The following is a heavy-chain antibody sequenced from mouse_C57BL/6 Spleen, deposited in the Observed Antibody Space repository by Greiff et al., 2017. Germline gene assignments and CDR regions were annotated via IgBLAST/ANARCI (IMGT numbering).Heavy chain of an antibody. D-gene: IGHD2-10*02. CDR1: GFNINDDY. Sequence: VQLQQSVAELVRPGASVKLSCTASGFNINDDYMHWVKQRPEQGLEWIGWIDPENGDTEYAAKFQGKATITADTSSNTAYLQLSSLTSEDTAVYYCTRAYGAYWGQGTLVTVSA. CDR2: IDPENGDT. V-gene: IGHV14-4*01. CDR3: TRAYGAY. J-gene: IGHJ3*01.